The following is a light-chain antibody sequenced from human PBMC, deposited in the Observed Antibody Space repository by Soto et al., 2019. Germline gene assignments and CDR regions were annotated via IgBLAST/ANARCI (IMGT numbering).Light chain of an antibody. V-gene: IGKV3-11*01. CDR2: DAS. J-gene: IGKJ4*01. CDR3: QQSAHWPLT. Sequence: EIVLTQSPATASLSPGETVTLSCRASQSVNIYSAWYQQKPGQAPRLLIYDASNRATGVPARFSGSGSGTDVTLTISRLECEDFAIYYSQQSAHWPLTFGGGPKVDIK. CDR1: QSVNIY.